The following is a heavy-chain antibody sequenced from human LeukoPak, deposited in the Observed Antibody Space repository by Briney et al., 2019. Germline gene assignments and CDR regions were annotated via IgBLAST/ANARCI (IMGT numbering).Heavy chain of an antibody. CDR2: ISSSGSTI. J-gene: IGHJ4*02. CDR3: ARNTYYYDSSGLIDY. D-gene: IGHD3-22*01. CDR1: GFTFSDYY. V-gene: IGHV3-11*04. Sequence: GGSLRLSCAASGFTFSDYYMSWIRQAPGKGLEWVSYISSSGSTIYYADSVKGRFTISRDNAKNSLYLQMNSLRAEDTAVYYCARNTYYYDSSGLIDYWGQGTLVTVSS.